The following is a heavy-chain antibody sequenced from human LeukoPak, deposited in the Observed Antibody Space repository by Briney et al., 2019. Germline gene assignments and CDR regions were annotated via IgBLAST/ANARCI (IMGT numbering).Heavy chain of an antibody. CDR3: AAPLYYYDSSGYYI. CDR2: ISSSGSTI. J-gene: IGHJ4*02. Sequence: GGSLRLSCAASGFTFSSYRMNWVRQAPGKGLEWVSYISSSGSTIYYADSVKGRFTISRDNAKNSLYLQMNSLRAEDTAVYYCAAPLYYYDSSGYYIWGQGTLVTVSS. V-gene: IGHV3-48*04. D-gene: IGHD3-22*01. CDR1: GFTFSSYR.